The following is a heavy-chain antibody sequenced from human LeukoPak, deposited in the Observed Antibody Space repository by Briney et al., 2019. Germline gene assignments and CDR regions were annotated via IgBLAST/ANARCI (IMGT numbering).Heavy chain of an antibody. Sequence: KASETLSLTCTVSGGSISSYYWSWIRQPPGKGLEWIGYIYYSGSTNYNPSLKSRVTISVDTSKNQFSLKLSSVTAADTAVYYCARDTGDYWGQGTLVTVSS. CDR1: GGSISSYY. J-gene: IGHJ4*02. CDR2: IYYSGST. CDR3: ARDTGDY. V-gene: IGHV4-59*01.